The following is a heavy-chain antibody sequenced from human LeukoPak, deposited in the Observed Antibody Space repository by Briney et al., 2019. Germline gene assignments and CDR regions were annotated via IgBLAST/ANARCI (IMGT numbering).Heavy chain of an antibody. Sequence: SETLSLTCTVSGYSISSGYYWSWIRQPPGKGLEWIGYIYYSGSTNYNPSLKSRVTISVDTSKNQFSLKLSSVTAADTAVYYCARHGAPGVVVPAAMYYFDYWGQGTLVTVSS. CDR1: GYSISSGYY. V-gene: IGHV4-59*08. CDR3: ARHGAPGVVVPAAMYYFDY. J-gene: IGHJ4*02. CDR2: IYYSGST. D-gene: IGHD2-2*01.